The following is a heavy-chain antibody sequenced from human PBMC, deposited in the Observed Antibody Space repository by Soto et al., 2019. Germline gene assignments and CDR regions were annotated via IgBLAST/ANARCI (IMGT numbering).Heavy chain of an antibody. CDR1: GFTYSNDP. J-gene: IGHJ4*02. V-gene: IGHV3-23*01. D-gene: IGHD3-3*01. CDR2: ISGSGGST. Sequence: QLAGAQRHSCAPSGFTYSNDPSSWVRQAPVKGLVCVSPISGSGGSTYYALSVKTRYTISRDNSKNTLYLQMNSLRAEDTAVYYCANDFWSGYYTQPFDYWGQGT. CDR3: ANDFWSGYYTQPFDY.